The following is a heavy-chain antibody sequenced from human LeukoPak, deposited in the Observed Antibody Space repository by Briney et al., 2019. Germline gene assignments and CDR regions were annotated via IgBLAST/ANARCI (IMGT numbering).Heavy chain of an antibody. Sequence: SVKVSCKASGGTFSSYAISWVRQAPGQGLEWMGGIIPIFGTANYAQKFQGRVTITADESTSTAYMELSSLRSEDTAVYYCARSPSGYSSGWDQDDAFDIWGQGTMVTVSS. CDR1: GGTFSSYA. D-gene: IGHD6-19*01. CDR3: ARSPSGYSSGWDQDDAFDI. CDR2: IIPIFGTA. V-gene: IGHV1-69*01. J-gene: IGHJ3*02.